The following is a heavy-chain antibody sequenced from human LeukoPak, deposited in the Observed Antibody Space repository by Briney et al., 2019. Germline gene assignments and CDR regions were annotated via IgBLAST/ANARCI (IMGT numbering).Heavy chain of an antibody. V-gene: IGHV4-61*02. D-gene: IGHD6-19*01. CDR2: IYTSGST. Sequence: PSETLSLTRTVSGGSITSGSYYWGWIRQPAGKGLEWIGRIYTSGSTNYNPSLKSRVTISVDTSKNQFSLKLSSVTAADTAVYYCAIVGIAVAGNGLDYWGQGTLVSVSS. CDR3: AIVGIAVAGNGLDY. CDR1: GGSITSGSYY. J-gene: IGHJ4*02.